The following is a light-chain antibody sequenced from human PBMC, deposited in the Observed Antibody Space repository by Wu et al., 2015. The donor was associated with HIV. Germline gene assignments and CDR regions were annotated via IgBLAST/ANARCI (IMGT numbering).Light chain of an antibody. V-gene: IGKV3-11*01. Sequence: EIVLTQSPDTLSLSPGERATLSCRASQSVSSYLAWYQHKPGQAPRLLIYDASDRATGISARFSGSGSGTEFTLTISSLEPEDFAVYYCQQHSTFGGGTKVEIK. J-gene: IGKJ4*01. CDR3: QQHST. CDR1: QSVSSY. CDR2: DAS.